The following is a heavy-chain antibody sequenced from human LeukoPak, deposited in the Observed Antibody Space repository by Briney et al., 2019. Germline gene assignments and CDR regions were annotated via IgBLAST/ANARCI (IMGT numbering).Heavy chain of an antibody. Sequence: ASVKVSCKASGYTFTGYYMHWVRQAPGQGLEWMGWINPNSGGTNYAQKFQGRVTITADESTSTAYMELSSLRSEDTAVYYCARPLEGYGGNLLAVAGYWGQGTLVTVSS. CDR3: ARPLEGYGGNLLAVAGY. J-gene: IGHJ4*02. D-gene: IGHD4-23*01. V-gene: IGHV1-2*02. CDR1: GYTFTGYY. CDR2: INPNSGGT.